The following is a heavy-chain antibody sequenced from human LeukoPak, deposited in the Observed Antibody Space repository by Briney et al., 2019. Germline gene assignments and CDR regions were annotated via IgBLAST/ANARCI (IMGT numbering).Heavy chain of an antibody. V-gene: IGHV3-23*01. CDR2: ISGDGTET. CDR3: AKGGHYSFFDY. Sequence: GGSLRLSCAASGFTFSSYAMSWVRQAPRKGLEWVSTISGDGTETFYADSVKGRFTISRDDSKNTHYLQMSSLRAEDTGIYYCAKGGHYSFFDYWGQGTLVTVSS. J-gene: IGHJ4*02. D-gene: IGHD4-11*01. CDR1: GFTFSSYA.